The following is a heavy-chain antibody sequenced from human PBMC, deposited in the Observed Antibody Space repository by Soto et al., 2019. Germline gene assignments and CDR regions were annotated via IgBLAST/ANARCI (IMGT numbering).Heavy chain of an antibody. CDR3: AKDQEEVWGQQLVPFDY. V-gene: IGHV3-23*01. CDR2: ISGSGGST. Sequence: EVQLLESGGGLVQPGGSLRLSCAASGFTFSSYAMSWVRQAPGKGLEWVSAISGSGGSTYYADSVKGRFTISRDNSKNTLYLQMNSLRAEDTAVYYCAKDQEEVWGQQLVPFDYWGQGTLVTVSS. CDR1: GFTFSSYA. D-gene: IGHD6-13*01. J-gene: IGHJ4*02.